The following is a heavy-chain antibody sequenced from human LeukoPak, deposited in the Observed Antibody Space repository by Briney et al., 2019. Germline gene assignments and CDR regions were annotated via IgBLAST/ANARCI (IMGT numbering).Heavy chain of an antibody. CDR1: GGSISSYY. CDR2: IYYSGST. D-gene: IGHD3-10*01. Sequence: SETLSLTCTVSGGSISSYYWSWIRQPPGKGLEWIGYIYYSGSTNYNPSLKSRVTISVGTSKNQFSLKLSSVIAADTAVYYCARHTYYYVSGSYSWFDPWGQGTLVTVSS. CDR3: ARHTYYYVSGSYSWFDP. V-gene: IGHV4-59*08. J-gene: IGHJ5*02.